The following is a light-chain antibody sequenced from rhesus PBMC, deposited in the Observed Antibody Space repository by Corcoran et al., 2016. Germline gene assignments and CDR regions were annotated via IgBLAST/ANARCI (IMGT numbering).Light chain of an antibody. CDR2: EAS. J-gene: IGKJ2*01. CDR3: QQYYSTPYS. V-gene: IGKV1-25*01. CDR1: QGITND. Sequence: DIQMTQSPSSLSASVGDRVTITCRASQGITNDLAWYHQKPGETPKLLIYEASGLQSGIPSRFNGSGAGTVFTLTISSLQSEDFATYYCQQYYSTPYSFGQRTKVEIK.